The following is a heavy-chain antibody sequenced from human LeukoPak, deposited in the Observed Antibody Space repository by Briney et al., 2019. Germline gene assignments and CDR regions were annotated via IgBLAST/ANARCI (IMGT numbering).Heavy chain of an antibody. D-gene: IGHD2-15*01. CDR2: IYHSGST. V-gene: IGHV4-4*02. J-gene: IGHJ6*03. Sequence: PSGTLSLTCAVSGGSISSSNWWSWVRQPPGKGLEWIGEIYHSGSTNYNPSLKSRVTISVDKSKNQFSLKLSSVTAADTAVYYCARDRKYCSGGSCYYYYYYMDVWGKGTTVTISS. CDR3: ARDRKYCSGGSCYYYYYYMDV. CDR1: GGSISSSNW.